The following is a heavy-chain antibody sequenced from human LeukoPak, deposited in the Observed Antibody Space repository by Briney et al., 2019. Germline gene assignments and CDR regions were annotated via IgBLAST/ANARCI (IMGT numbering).Heavy chain of an antibody. Sequence: ASVTVSCKASGGTFSSYAISWVRQAPGQGLEWMGGIIPIFGTANYAQKFQGRVTITADESTSTAYMELSSLRSEDTAVYYCARLFYDSSGRAGYWGQGTLVTVSS. CDR1: GGTFSSYA. CDR3: ARLFYDSSGRAGY. CDR2: IIPIFGTA. D-gene: IGHD3-22*01. J-gene: IGHJ4*02. V-gene: IGHV1-69*13.